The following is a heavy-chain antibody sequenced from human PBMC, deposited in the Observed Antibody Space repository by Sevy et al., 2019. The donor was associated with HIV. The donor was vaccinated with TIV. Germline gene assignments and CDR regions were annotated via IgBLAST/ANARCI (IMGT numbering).Heavy chain of an antibody. Sequence: GGSLRLSCAASGFSFSTYWMHWVRQAPGKGLEWVANLNQDESEKYYVASVKGRFTISRDNAKNSVYLEMNSLRPEDTAIYYCAKGNSGSFDYWGQGTLVTVSS. J-gene: IGHJ4*02. CDR2: LNQDESEK. V-gene: IGHV3-7*01. CDR3: AKGNSGSFDY. D-gene: IGHD3-22*01. CDR1: GFSFSTYW.